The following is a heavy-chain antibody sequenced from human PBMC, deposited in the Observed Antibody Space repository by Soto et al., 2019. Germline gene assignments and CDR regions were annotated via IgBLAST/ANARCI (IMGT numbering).Heavy chain of an antibody. CDR1: YGSISVSNVF. CDR2: IDYSGTA. J-gene: IGHJ4*02. V-gene: IGHV4-39*01. CDR3: ARTTGRHLDF. Sequence: SEPLYLTCTVSYGSISVSNVFWGWVRQPPGKGLEWIGNIDYSGTAYFNPSLGTRVTFPVDTSKNQFSLTLYSVTAADTAVYYCARTTGRHLDFWGQGILVTVSS. D-gene: IGHD4-4*01.